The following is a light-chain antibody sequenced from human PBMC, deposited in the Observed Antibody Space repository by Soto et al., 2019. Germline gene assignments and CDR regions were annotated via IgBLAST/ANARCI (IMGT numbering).Light chain of an antibody. CDR1: NSDLGNYKY. Sequence: QSALTQPASVSGSPGQSVTIPCTGTNSDLGNYKYVSWYQQYPGKPPQLLIYEVTNRPLGVSNRFSGSKSGNTASLTISGLQAADEADYYCSSYTTTITVFGGGTKVT. J-gene: IGLJ3*02. V-gene: IGLV2-14*01. CDR3: SSYTTTITV. CDR2: EVT.